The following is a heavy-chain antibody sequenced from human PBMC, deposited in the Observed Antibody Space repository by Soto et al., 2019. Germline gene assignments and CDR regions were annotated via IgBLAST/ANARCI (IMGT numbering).Heavy chain of an antibody. D-gene: IGHD6-6*01. V-gene: IGHV1-3*01. Sequence: QVQLVQSGAEVKKPGASVKVSGKASGYTFTSYAMHWVLQAPGQRLEWMGWINAGNGNTKYSQKFQGRVTITRDTSVSTAYMELSSLRSEDTAVYYCARVHSSSSFDYWGQGTLVTVSS. CDR3: ARVHSSSSFDY. CDR2: INAGNGNT. CDR1: GYTFTSYA. J-gene: IGHJ4*02.